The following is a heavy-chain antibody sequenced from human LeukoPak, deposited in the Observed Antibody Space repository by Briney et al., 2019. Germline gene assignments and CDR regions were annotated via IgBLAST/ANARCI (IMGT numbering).Heavy chain of an antibody. J-gene: IGHJ6*03. Sequence: PGGSLRLSCAASGFTFSSYAMHWVRQAPGKGLEWVAVISYDGSNKYYADSVKGRFTISRDNSKNTLYLQMNSLRAEDTAVYYCAKDWAAVAGLYYYYYMDVWGKGTTVTISS. D-gene: IGHD6-19*01. CDR2: ISYDGSNK. V-gene: IGHV3-30*04. CDR1: GFTFSSYA. CDR3: AKDWAAVAGLYYYYYMDV.